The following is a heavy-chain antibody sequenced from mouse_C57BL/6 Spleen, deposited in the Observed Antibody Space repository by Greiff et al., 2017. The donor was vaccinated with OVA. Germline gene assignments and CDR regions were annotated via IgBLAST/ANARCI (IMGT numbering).Heavy chain of an antibody. CDR3: ARSPGFDY. CDR1: GYTFTSYW. Sequence: QVQLQQSGAELAKPGASVKLSCKASGYTFTSYWMHWVKQRPGQGLEWIGYINPSSGYTKYNQKFKDKVTLTADKSSRPAYMQLSSLTYDDSAVYYCARSPGFDYWGQGTTLTVSS. J-gene: IGHJ2*01. V-gene: IGHV1-7*01. CDR2: INPSSGYT.